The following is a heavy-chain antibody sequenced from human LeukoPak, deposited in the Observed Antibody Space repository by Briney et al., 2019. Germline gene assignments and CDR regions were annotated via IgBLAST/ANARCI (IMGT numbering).Heavy chain of an antibody. J-gene: IGHJ5*02. CDR3: ARGEDIVVVPAAVEEGFDP. CDR2: IIRRSSYI. D-gene: IGHD2-2*01. Sequence: GGSLRLSCAASGFTFSSYSMNWAGKVQGKGLEWAPPIIRRSSYIYYADSVKGRFTISRDNAKNSLYLQMNSLRAEDTAVYYCARGEDIVVVPAAVEEGFDPWGQGTLVTVSS. V-gene: IGHV3-21*01. CDR1: GFTFSSYS.